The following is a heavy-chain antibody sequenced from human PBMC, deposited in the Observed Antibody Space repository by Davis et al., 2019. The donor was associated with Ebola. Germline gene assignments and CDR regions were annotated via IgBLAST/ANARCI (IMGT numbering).Heavy chain of an antibody. CDR1: GYSFTSYW. CDR3: ARQNPPAGYSSEGDAFDI. V-gene: IGHV5-51*01. Sequence: GESLKISCKGSGYSFTSYWIGWVRQMPGKGLEWMGIIYPGDSDTRYSPSFQGQVTISADKSISTAYLQWSSLKASDTAMYYCARQNPPAGYSSEGDAFDIWGQGTMVTVSS. CDR2: IYPGDSDT. D-gene: IGHD6-19*01. J-gene: IGHJ3*02.